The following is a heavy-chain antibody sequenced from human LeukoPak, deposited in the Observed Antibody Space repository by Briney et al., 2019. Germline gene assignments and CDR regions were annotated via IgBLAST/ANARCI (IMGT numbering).Heavy chain of an antibody. CDR1: GFSFSGSW. CDR2: INPDGSQK. D-gene: IGHD5-24*01. Sequence: PGESLRLSCAASGFSFSGSWMNWVRQAPGKGLEWVANINPDGSQKRFVDSVMGRFTTSRDNAKNSVYLQMNRLKSEDTAVVYCAAWTDRGYNFWGQGTLVTVSS. V-gene: IGHV3-7*01. CDR3: AAWTDRGYNF. J-gene: IGHJ4*02.